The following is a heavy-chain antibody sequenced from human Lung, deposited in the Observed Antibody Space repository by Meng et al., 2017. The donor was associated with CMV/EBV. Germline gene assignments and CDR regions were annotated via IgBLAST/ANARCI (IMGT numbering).Heavy chain of an antibody. V-gene: IGHV4-59*01. D-gene: IGHD3-10*01. CDR2: IYYSGST. CDR3: ARHGSGSYFYGMDV. CDR1: GGSISSYY. Sequence: SQTLAHPLPGSGGSISSYYWSWIRQPPGKGLEDIGYIYYSGSTSYNPSLKSRVTISVDTSKNQFSLKLSSVTAADTAVYYCARHGSGSYFYGMDVWGQWTTVTVSS. J-gene: IGHJ6*02.